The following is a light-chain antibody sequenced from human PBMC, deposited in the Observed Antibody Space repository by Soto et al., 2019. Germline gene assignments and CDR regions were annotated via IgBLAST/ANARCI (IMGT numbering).Light chain of an antibody. CDR2: EDS. J-gene: IGLJ3*02. Sequence: QSVLTQPASVSGSPGQSITISCTGTSSDAGSYNFVSWYQQHPGKAPKVMIYEDSKRPSGVSNRFSGSKSGNMASLTISGLQAEDEADYYCCSYASSSTYWVFGGGTKLTVL. V-gene: IGLV2-23*01. CDR3: CSYASSSTYWV. CDR1: SSDAGSYNF.